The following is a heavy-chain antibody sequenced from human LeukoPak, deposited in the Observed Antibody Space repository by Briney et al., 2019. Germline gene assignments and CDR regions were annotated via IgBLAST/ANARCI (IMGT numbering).Heavy chain of an antibody. J-gene: IGHJ4*02. D-gene: IGHD3-10*01. CDR2: LSYDGSNK. Sequence: GRSLRLSCAASGFTFSSYGMHWVRQAPGKGLEWVAVLSYDGSNKYYADSVKGRFTISRDNSKNTLYLQMNSLRAEDTAVYYCAKGAITMVRSHFDYWGQGTLVTVSS. CDR3: AKGAITMVRSHFDY. CDR1: GFTFSSYG. V-gene: IGHV3-30*18.